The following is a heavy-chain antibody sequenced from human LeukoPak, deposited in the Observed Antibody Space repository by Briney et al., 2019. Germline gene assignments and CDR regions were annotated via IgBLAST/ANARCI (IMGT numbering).Heavy chain of an antibody. Sequence: SVKVSCTASGGTFSSYAISWVRQAPGQGLEWMGGIIPIFGTANYAQKFQGRVTITADESTSTAYMGLSSLRSEDTAVYYCARSTVVTPRSYYFDYWGQGTLVTVSS. D-gene: IGHD4-23*01. J-gene: IGHJ4*02. CDR2: IIPIFGTA. CDR1: GGTFSSYA. V-gene: IGHV1-69*13. CDR3: ARSTVVTPRSYYFDY.